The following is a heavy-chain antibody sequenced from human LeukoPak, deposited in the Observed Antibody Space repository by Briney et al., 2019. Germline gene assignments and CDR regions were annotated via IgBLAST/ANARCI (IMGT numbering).Heavy chain of an antibody. CDR1: GFTFSSYA. J-gene: IGHJ4*02. CDR3: ATHVGYCSGGNCYGD. D-gene: IGHD2-15*01. CDR2: ISSSGGSP. V-gene: IGHV3-23*01. Sequence: GGSLRLSCAASGFTFSSYAMSWVRQAAGKGLEWVSVISSSGGSPNYADSERGRFTTSRDNYKNTMFLQMNSLRVEDTPVYFCATHVGYCSGGNCYGDWGQGTLVTVSS.